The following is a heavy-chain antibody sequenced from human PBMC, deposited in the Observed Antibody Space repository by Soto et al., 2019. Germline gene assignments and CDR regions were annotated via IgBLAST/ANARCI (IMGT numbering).Heavy chain of an antibody. CDR2: IWYDGSKR. D-gene: IGHD6-19*01. CDR1: GVTFSSYG. Sequence: PGGSLRLSCVASGVTFSSYGIHWDRQAPGKGLEWVAGIWYDGSKRYYLDSVKGRFTISRDNSKNTVNLQMNSLRAEDTAVYYCAKSIAVAPGWIDPWGQGTLVTVSS. V-gene: IGHV3-33*06. J-gene: IGHJ5*02. CDR3: AKSIAVAPGWIDP.